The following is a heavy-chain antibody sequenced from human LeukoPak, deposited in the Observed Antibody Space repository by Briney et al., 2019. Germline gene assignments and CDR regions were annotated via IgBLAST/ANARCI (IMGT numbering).Heavy chain of an antibody. CDR3: ARAKTHDWDISTWYYYYYGMDV. D-gene: IGHD3-9*01. CDR2: ISAYNGNT. Sequence: ASVKVSCKASGYTFTSYGISWVRQAPGQGLEWMGWISAYNGNTNYAQKLQGRVTMTTDTSTSTAYMELRSLRSDDTAVYYCARAKTHDWDISTWYYYYYGMDVWGQGTTVTVSS. V-gene: IGHV1-18*01. CDR1: GYTFTSYG. J-gene: IGHJ6*02.